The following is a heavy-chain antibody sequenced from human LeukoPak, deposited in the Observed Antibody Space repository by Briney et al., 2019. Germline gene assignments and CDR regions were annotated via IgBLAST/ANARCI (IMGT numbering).Heavy chain of an antibody. V-gene: IGHV4-4*07. Sequence: PSETLSLTCTVSGGSINSYYWGWVRQAPGKGLEWIGRIYTTGTTYYSTSLKSRLTMSIDTSKNQLSLNLRSVTAADTALYYCGRQGYTAAHYFLDYWSQGTLVTVSS. CDR1: GGSINSYY. CDR3: GRQGYTAAHYFLDY. J-gene: IGHJ4*02. CDR2: IYTTGTT. D-gene: IGHD6-13*01.